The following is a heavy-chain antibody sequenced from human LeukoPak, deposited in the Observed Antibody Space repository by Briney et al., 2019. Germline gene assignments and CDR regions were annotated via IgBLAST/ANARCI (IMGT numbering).Heavy chain of an antibody. J-gene: IGHJ6*03. V-gene: IGHV3-23*01. CDR3: AIKRRELQYYMDV. CDR1: GFTFSSYE. CDR2: ISGSGGST. D-gene: IGHD1-26*01. Sequence: GGSLRLSCAASGFTFSSYEMNWVRQAPGKGLEWVSAISGSGGSTYYADSVKGRFTISRDNSKNTLYLQMNGLRAEDTAVYYCAIKRRELQYYMDVWGKGTTVTVSS.